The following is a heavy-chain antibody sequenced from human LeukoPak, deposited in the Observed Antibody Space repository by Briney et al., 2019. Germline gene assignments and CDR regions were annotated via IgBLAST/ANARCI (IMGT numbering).Heavy chain of an antibody. D-gene: IGHD3-10*01. Sequence: PSETLSLTCSVSGASMHNHYWSWIRQPPGKALEWIGYVSDSETTNYNPSLKSRVSMSVDTSKNEFSLRLSSVTAVDTALYYCATRPAETTWFGVFDYWSRGTLVTVSS. V-gene: IGHV4-59*11. CDR2: VSDSETT. J-gene: IGHJ4*02. CDR1: GASMHNHY. CDR3: ATRPAETTWFGVFDY.